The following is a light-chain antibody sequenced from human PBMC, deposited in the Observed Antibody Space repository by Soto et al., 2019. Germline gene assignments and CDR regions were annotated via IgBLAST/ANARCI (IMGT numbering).Light chain of an antibody. V-gene: IGLV2-14*01. Sequence: QSVLTQPPSVSEAPRQRVTISCSGSSSNIGNNAVNWYQQHPGKAPKLMIYEVNYRPSGVSNRFSGSKSGITASLTISGLQAEDEADYYCSSYASTSTAVFGTGTKVTVL. CDR1: SSNIGNNA. CDR2: EVN. J-gene: IGLJ1*01. CDR3: SSYASTSTAV.